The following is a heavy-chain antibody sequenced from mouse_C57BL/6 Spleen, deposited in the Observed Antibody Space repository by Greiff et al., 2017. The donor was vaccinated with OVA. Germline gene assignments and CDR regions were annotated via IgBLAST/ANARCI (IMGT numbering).Heavy chain of an antibody. D-gene: IGHD4-1*01. Sequence: EVKLVESGGGLVKPGGSLKLSCAASGFTFSSYAMSWVRQTPEKRLEWVATISDGGSYTYYPDNVKGRFTISRDNAKNNLYLQMSHLKSEDTAMYYCARDGGGTEVWYFDVWGTGTTVTVSS. CDR1: GFTFSSYA. CDR2: ISDGGSYT. CDR3: ARDGGGTEVWYFDV. V-gene: IGHV5-4*01. J-gene: IGHJ1*03.